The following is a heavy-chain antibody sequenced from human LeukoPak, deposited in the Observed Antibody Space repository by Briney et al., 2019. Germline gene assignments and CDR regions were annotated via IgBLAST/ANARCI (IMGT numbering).Heavy chain of an antibody. CDR3: ARDLFRRSALGF. Sequence: SETLSLTCTLSGGSISSYYWSWIRQPPGKGLEWTGYIYYSGGTNYNPSLKSRVTISVDTSKNQFSLKLSSVTAADTAVYYCARDLFRRSALGFWGQGTLVTVSS. J-gene: IGHJ4*02. D-gene: IGHD1-26*01. V-gene: IGHV4-59*01. CDR1: GGSISSYY. CDR2: IYYSGGT.